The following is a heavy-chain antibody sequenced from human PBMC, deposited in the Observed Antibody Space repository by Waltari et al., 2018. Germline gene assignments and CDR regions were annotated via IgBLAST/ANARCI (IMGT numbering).Heavy chain of an antibody. CDR3: ARSYYYGMDV. Sequence: QVQLGQSGGEVKKHGGSGKGSCKGSGYTVTRYAINRVRQSTGQGLEWMGWMNPNSGNTGYERKFQGRVTITRNTSISTAYMELSSLRSEDTAVYYCARSYYYGMDVWGQGTTVTVSS. CDR1: GYTVTRYA. J-gene: IGHJ6*02. V-gene: IGHV1-8*03. CDR2: MNPNSGNT.